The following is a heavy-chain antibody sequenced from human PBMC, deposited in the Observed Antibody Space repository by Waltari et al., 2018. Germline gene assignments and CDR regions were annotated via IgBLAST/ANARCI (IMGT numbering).Heavy chain of an antibody. D-gene: IGHD3-3*01. CDR1: GSTFTSYD. CDR3: ARGSYYDFYGPPDY. J-gene: IGHJ4*02. CDR2: MNPNSGNT. V-gene: IGHV1-8*01. Sequence: QVQLVQSGAEVKTPAASVKVSCKAPGSTFTSYDINWVRQATGQGLEWMGWMNPNSGNTGYAQKFQGRVTMTRNTSISTAYMELSSLRSEDTAVYYCARGSYYDFYGPPDYWGQGTLVTVSS.